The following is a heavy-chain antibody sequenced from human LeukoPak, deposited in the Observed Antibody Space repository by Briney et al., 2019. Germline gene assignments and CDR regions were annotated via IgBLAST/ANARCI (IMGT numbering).Heavy chain of an antibody. CDR2: IRGGAENT. D-gene: IGHD2/OR15-2a*01. J-gene: IGHJ5*02. CDR1: GFTFSTYS. CDR3: AILSWDGRGTFS. Sequence: PGGSLRLSCAASGFTFSTYSMSWVRQAPGKGLEWVSAIRGGAENTYYADSVRGRFTISRDNYKDTLTLQMNSLRAEDTAIYYCAILSWDGRGTFSWGQGTLDTVSS. V-gene: IGHV3-23*01.